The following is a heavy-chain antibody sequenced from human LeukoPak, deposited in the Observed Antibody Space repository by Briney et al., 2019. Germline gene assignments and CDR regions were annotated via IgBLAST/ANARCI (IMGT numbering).Heavy chain of an antibody. CDR2: IYTSGST. J-gene: IGHJ6*03. CDR1: GGSISSYY. V-gene: IGHV4-4*07. D-gene: IGHD3-22*01. Sequence: SETLSLTCTVSGGSISSYYSSWIRQPAGKGLEWIGRIYTSGSTNYNPSLKSRVTMSVDTSKNQFCLKLSCVTAADTAVYYCARDAQYYYDSSGYYYYYYYYMDVWGKGTTVTVSS. CDR3: ARDAQYYYDSSGYYYYYYYYMDV.